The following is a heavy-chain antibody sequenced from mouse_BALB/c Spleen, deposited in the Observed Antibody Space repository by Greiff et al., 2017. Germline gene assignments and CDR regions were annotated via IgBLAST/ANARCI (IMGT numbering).Heavy chain of an antibody. Sequence: EVQLQQSGPELMKPGASVKISCKASGYSFTSYYMHWVKQSHGKSLEWIGYIDPFNGGTSYNQKFKGKATLTVDKSSSTAYMHLSSLTSEDSAVYYCAGYRYDWDYAMDYWGQGTSVTVSS. D-gene: IGHD2-14*01. V-gene: IGHV1S135*01. CDR2: IDPFNGGT. J-gene: IGHJ4*01. CDR3: AGYRYDWDYAMDY. CDR1: GYSFTSYY.